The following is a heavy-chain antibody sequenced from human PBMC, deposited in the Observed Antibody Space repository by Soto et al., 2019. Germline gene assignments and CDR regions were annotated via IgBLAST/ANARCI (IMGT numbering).Heavy chain of an antibody. CDR2: IYPGDSDT. CDR3: ARHHAGSGMDLYYYGMDV. CDR1: GYSFTSYW. V-gene: IGHV5-51*01. Sequence: GESLKISCKGSGYSFTSYWIGWVRQMPGKGLEWMGIIYPGDSDTRYSPSFQGQVTISADKSISTAYLQWSSLKASDTAMYYCARHHAGSGMDLYYYGMDVWGQGTTVTVSS. J-gene: IGHJ6*02. D-gene: IGHD3-10*01.